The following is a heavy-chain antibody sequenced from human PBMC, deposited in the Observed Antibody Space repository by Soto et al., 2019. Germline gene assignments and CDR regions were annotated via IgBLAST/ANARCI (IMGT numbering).Heavy chain of an antibody. Sequence: ASVKVSCKASGYTFTSYAMHWVRQAPGQRLEWMGWINAGNGNTKYSQKFQGRVTITRDTSASTAYMELRSLRSDDTAVYYCASRGGGAYYYDSSGYSNDAFDIWGQGTMVTVSS. CDR3: ASRGGGAYYYDSSGYSNDAFDI. J-gene: IGHJ3*02. CDR1: GYTFTSYA. CDR2: INAGNGNT. D-gene: IGHD3-22*01. V-gene: IGHV1-3*01.